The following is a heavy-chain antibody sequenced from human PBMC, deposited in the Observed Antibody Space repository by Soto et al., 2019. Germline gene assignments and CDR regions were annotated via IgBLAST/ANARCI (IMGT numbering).Heavy chain of an antibody. V-gene: IGHV1-18*04. CDR3: AREGGVWGSFRYFDY. CDR1: GYTFSSYV. CDR2: ISPYNGNT. D-gene: IGHD3-16*02. J-gene: IGHJ4*02. Sequence: QVQLVQSGVEVQKPGASVKVSCKASGYTFSSYVINWLRQAPGQGLEWMGWISPYNGNTNYGQNLQGRVTMTTDTSTSIVDLELRSRRSDDTAVYYCAREGGVWGSFRYFDYWGQGTLVTVSP.